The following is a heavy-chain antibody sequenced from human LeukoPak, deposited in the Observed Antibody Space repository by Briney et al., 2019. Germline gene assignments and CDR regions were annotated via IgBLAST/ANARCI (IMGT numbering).Heavy chain of an antibody. J-gene: IGHJ3*02. CDR3: ARGLLGATRAFDM. CDR2: IHYTGST. CDR1: GGSINNYY. D-gene: IGHD1-26*01. Sequence: KPSETLSLTXTVSGGSINNYYWSWIRQPPGKGLEWIGYIHYTGSTNYNASLKSRVTISVDTSKNQFSLRLTSVTAADTAIYYCARGLLGATRAFDMWGQGTMVIVSS. V-gene: IGHV4-59*01.